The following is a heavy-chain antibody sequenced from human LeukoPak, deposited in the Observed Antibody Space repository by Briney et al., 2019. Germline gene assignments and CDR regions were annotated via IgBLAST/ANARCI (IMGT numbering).Heavy chain of an antibody. J-gene: IGHJ4*02. D-gene: IGHD6-19*01. CDR2: ISPDGNYI. Sequence: GGSLRLSCAASGFTFSNFAMSWVRQTPGTGLAWLSAISPDGNYIYYADSVKGRFTTSRDNSKNTLYLQMTSLRVEDTAVYFCVSQRDHRVAVAGSFDNWGQGSLISVSP. V-gene: IGHV3-23*01. CDR3: VSQRDHRVAVAGSFDN. CDR1: GFTFSNFA.